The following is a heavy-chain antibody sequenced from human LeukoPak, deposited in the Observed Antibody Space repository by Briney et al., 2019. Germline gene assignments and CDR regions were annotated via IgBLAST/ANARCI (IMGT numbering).Heavy chain of an antibody. V-gene: IGHV1-2*02. J-gene: IGHJ5*02. CDR1: GYTFTGYY. Sequence: ASVKVSCKASGYTFTGYYMHWVRQAPGQGLEWMGWINPNSGGTNYAQKFQGRVTMTRDTSISTAYMELSRLRSDDTAVYYCARDVWFGELSPRGGWFDPWGQGTLVTVSS. CDR3: ARDVWFGELSPRGGWFDP. CDR2: INPNSGGT. D-gene: IGHD3-10*01.